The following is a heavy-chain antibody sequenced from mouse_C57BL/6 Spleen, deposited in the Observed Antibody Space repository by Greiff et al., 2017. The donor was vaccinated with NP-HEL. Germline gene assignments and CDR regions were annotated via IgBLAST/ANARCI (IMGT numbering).Heavy chain of an antibody. V-gene: IGHV1-50*01. J-gene: IGHJ4*01. CDR2: IDPSDSYT. CDR3: ARCGSKGGMDY. D-gene: IGHD1-1*01. Sequence: QVQLQQPGAELVKPGASVKLSCKASGYTFTSYWMQWVKQRPGQGLEWIGEIDPSDSYTNYNQKFKGKATLTVDTSSSTASMQLSSLTSEDTAVYYCARCGSKGGMDYWGQGTPHTVSS. CDR1: GYTFTSYW.